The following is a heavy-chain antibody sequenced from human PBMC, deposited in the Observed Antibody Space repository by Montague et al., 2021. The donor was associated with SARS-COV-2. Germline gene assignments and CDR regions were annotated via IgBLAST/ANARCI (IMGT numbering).Heavy chain of an antibody. D-gene: IGHD4-17*01. J-gene: IGHJ6*02. V-gene: IGHV4-34*01. CDR3: ARGKTVTTFYYYYYGMDV. CDR1: GGSFGGYY. CDR2: INHSGST. Sequence: SETLSLTCAVYGGSFGGYYWSWIRQPPGKGLEWIGEINHSGSTNYNPSLKSRVTTSVDTSKNQFSLKLSSVTAADTAVYYCARGKTVTTFYYYYYGMDVWGQGTTVTVSS.